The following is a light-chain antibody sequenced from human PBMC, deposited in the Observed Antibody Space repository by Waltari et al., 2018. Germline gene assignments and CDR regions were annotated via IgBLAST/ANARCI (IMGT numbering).Light chain of an antibody. CDR2: AAS. V-gene: IGKV1-9*01. Sequence: IQLTQSPSSLSASVGDRVTISCRASQGISRSLAWYQRKPGKAPKFLIYAASTLQSGVPSRISGSGSGTDFTLTISSLQPEDFGTYSCQQVYSFPLTFGGGTKVEIK. CDR1: QGISRS. J-gene: IGKJ4*01. CDR3: QQVYSFPLT.